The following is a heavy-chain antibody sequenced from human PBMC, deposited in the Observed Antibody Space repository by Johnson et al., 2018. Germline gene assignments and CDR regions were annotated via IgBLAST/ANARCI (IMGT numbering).Heavy chain of an antibody. CDR2: ISYDGSKK. CDR3: AKDGANYGDDAFDI. V-gene: IGHV3-30*18. CDR1: GFTFSSYG. Sequence: VQLVESGGGVVQXGRSXRLXCAASGFTFSSYGMHWVRQAPGKGLAWVAVISYDGSKKYYADSVTGRFTISRDNSTNTLYLQMNSLRAEDRAVYYCAKDGANYGDDAFDIWGQGTMVTVSS. D-gene: IGHD4-17*01. J-gene: IGHJ3*02.